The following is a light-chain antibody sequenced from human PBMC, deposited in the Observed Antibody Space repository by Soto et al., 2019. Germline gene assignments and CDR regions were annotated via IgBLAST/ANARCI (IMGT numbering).Light chain of an antibody. V-gene: IGLV1-51*01. CDR2: DNN. J-gene: IGLJ3*02. CDR1: HSSIGNNF. CDR3: GTWDYSLTSVV. Sequence: QSVLTQPPSVSAAPGQKVTISCSGSHSSIGNNFVSWYQHVPGTAPKLLIYDNNKRPSGIPERFSGSKPGTSATLVITGLQTGDEASYYCGTWDYSLTSVVFGGGTKVTVL.